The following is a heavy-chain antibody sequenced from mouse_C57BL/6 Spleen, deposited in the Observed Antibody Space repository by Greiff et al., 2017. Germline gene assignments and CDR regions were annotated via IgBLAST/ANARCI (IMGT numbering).Heavy chain of an antibody. CDR3: ARNYYGSSIYAMDY. V-gene: IGHV5-17*01. J-gene: IGHJ4*01. D-gene: IGHD1-1*01. CDR1: GFTFSDYG. CDR2: ISSGSSTI. Sequence: DVMLVESGGGLVKPGGSLKLSCEASGFTFSDYGMHWVRQAPEKGLEWVAYISSGSSTIYYADTVKGRFTISRDNAKNTLFLQMTSLRSEDTAMYYCARNYYGSSIYAMDYWGQGTSVTVSS.